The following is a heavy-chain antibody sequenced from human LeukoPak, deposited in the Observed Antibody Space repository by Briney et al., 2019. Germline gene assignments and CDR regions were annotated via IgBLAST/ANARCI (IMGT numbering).Heavy chain of an antibody. CDR3: ARGGVSSGWYGSYFDY. CDR1: GGTFNNYA. CDR2: IIPMLEIA. V-gene: IGHV1-69*04. D-gene: IGHD6-19*01. J-gene: IGHJ4*02. Sequence: SVKVSCKASGGTFNNYAVSWVRQAPGQGPEWMGRIIPMLEIANYAQNFQGRVTITADKSTSTVYMELRSLRSDDTAVYYCARGGVSSGWYGSYFDYWGQGTLVTVSS.